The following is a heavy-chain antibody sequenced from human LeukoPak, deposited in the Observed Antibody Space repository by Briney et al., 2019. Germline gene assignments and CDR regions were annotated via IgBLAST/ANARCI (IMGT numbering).Heavy chain of an antibody. CDR2: IYSGGST. V-gene: IGHV3-53*01. CDR3: ARRTVANWFDP. J-gene: IGHJ5*02. Sequence: GGSLRLSCAASGFTVSSNYMSWVRQAPGKGLEWVSVIYSGGSTYYADSVKGRLTISRDNSKNTLYLQMNSLRAEDTAVYYCARRTVANWFDPWGQGTLVTVSS. CDR1: GFTVSSNY. D-gene: IGHD4-23*01.